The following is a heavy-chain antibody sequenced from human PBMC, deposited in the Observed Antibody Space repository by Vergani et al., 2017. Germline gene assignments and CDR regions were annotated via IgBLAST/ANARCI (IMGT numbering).Heavy chain of an antibody. J-gene: IGHJ3*02. CDR1: GSTFTSYY. Sequence: QVQLVQSGAEVKKPGASVKFSCTASGSTFTSYYMHWGRQAPGQGLEGMGIINPSGGSISYAQKFQGRVTMTRDTSTSTDYMELSSIRSEDTAEYYCATATILKAYDRWGQGTMIVVS. V-gene: IGHV1-46*03. CDR3: ATATILKAYDR. CDR2: INPSGGSI. D-gene: IGHD2-2*02.